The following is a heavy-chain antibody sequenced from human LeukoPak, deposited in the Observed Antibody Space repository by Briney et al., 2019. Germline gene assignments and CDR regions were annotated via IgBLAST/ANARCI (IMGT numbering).Heavy chain of an antibody. D-gene: IGHD1-7*01. CDR3: ARAPSWNYNRYYYYYVDV. J-gene: IGHJ6*03. CDR1: GYTFTNFD. V-gene: IGHV1-8*03. Sequence: ASVKVSCKTSGYTFTNFDINWVRQASGHGLGWMGWMNPNSGNTGYAQKFQGRVTITRNTSISTAYMELSSLRSEDTAVYYCARAPSWNYNRYYYYYVDVWGRGTTVTVSS. CDR2: MNPNSGNT.